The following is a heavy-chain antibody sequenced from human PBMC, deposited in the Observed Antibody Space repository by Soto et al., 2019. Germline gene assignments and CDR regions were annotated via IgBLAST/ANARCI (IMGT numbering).Heavy chain of an antibody. CDR1: GGSFSGYY. V-gene: IGHV4-34*01. CDR2: INHSGST. CDR3: ARDRGDYYYYMDV. J-gene: IGHJ6*03. Sequence: QVQLQQWGAGLLKPSETLSLTCAVYGGSFSGYYWSWIRQPPGKGLEWIGEINHSGSTNYNPSLKSRVTISVDTSKNQFSLKLSSVTAADTAVYYCARDRGDYYYYMDVWGKGTTGTVSS. D-gene: IGHD2-21*01.